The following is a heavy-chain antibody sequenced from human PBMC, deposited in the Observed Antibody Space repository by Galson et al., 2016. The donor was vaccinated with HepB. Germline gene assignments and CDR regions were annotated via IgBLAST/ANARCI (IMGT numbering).Heavy chain of an antibody. CDR3: ARGSGFGIWYFDI. J-gene: IGHJ2*01. CDR1: GGSTSTNY. Sequence: SETLSLTCTVSGGSTSTNYWSWIRQPPGKGLEWIGYIYYSGSTRYNPSLKSRVTISLHTSMNQFSLRLSSVTAADTAVYYFARGSGFGIWYFDIWGRGTLVTVSS. D-gene: IGHD3-16*01. CDR2: IYYSGST. V-gene: IGHV4-59*01.